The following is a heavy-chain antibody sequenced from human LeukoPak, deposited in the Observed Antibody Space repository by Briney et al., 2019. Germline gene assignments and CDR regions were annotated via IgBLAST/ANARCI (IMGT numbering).Heavy chain of an antibody. Sequence: GGSLRLSCAASGFTFSSYEMNWVRQAPGKGLEWVANIKQDGTEKYYVDSVKGRFTISRDNAKNSLYLQMNSLRAEDTAVYYCARGAVSGEAFDIWGQGTMVTVSS. V-gene: IGHV3-7*01. CDR3: ARGAVSGEAFDI. CDR1: GFTFSSYE. D-gene: IGHD3-16*01. J-gene: IGHJ3*02. CDR2: IKQDGTEK.